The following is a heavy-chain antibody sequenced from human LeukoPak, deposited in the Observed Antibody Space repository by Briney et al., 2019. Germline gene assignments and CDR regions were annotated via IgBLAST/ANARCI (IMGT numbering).Heavy chain of an antibody. CDR2: ISSSGSTI. D-gene: IGHD1-26*01. CDR1: GFTFSSCE. J-gene: IGHJ4*02. V-gene: IGHV3-48*03. Sequence: PGGALRLSCAASGFTFSSCEMNWVRQAPGEGLEWVSYISSSGSTIYYADAVKGRFTISRDNAKNSLYLQMNSLRAEDTAVYYCARGEYSGRYYRDWGQGTLVTVSS. CDR3: ARGEYSGRYYRD.